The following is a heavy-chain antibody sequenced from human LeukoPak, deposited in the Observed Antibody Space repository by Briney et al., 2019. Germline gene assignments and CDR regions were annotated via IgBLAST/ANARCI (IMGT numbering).Heavy chain of an antibody. Sequence: GGSLRLSCAASGFTVSSNYMSWVRQAPGKGLEWVSVIYSGGSTYYADSVKGRFTISRDNSKNTLYLQMNSLRAEDTAVYYCARETYYYDSSGYLTWGQGTLVIVSS. J-gene: IGHJ5*02. CDR2: IYSGGST. V-gene: IGHV3-53*01. CDR1: GFTVSSNY. D-gene: IGHD3-22*01. CDR3: ARETYYYDSSGYLT.